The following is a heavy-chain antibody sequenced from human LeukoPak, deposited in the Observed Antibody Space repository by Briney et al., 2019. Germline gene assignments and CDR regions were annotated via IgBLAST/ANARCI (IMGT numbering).Heavy chain of an antibody. J-gene: IGHJ4*02. CDR2: IYPGDSDT. V-gene: IGHV5-51*01. D-gene: IGHD2-2*01. CDR1: GYSFTSYW. Sequence: GESLKISCKGSGYSFTSYWIGWVRQMPGKGLEWMGIIYPGDSDTRYSPSFQGQVTISADKSISTAYLQWSSLKASDTAMYYCARWKGYCSSTSCLSYGYWGQGTLVTVSS. CDR3: ARWKGYCSSTSCLSYGY.